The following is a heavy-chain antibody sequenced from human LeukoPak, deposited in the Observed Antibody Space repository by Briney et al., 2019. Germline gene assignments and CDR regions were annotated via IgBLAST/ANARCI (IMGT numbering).Heavy chain of an antibody. Sequence: SETLSLTCTVSGGSISSYYWSWIRQPPGKGLEFIGYIHYSGSTDCKPSLKSRVTISLDTSKSQFSLRLSSVTAADTAVYYCARYNGYAHFDYWGQGTLVTVSS. V-gene: IGHV4-59*08. J-gene: IGHJ4*02. CDR2: IHYSGST. CDR1: GGSISSYY. D-gene: IGHD5-12*01. CDR3: ARYNGYAHFDY.